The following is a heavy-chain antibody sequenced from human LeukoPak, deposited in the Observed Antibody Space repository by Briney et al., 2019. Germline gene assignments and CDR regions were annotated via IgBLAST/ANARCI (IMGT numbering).Heavy chain of an antibody. V-gene: IGHV4-59*01. CDR3: ARDEGYCSSTSCYNAFDI. CDR2: IYYSGST. J-gene: IGHJ3*02. D-gene: IGHD2-2*02. Sequence: SETLSLTCTVSGGSISSYYWSWIRQPPGKGLEWIGYIYYSGSTNYNPSLKSRVTISVDTSKNQFSLKLSSVTAADTAVYYCARDEGYCSSTSCYNAFDIWGQGTMVTVSS. CDR1: GGSISSYY.